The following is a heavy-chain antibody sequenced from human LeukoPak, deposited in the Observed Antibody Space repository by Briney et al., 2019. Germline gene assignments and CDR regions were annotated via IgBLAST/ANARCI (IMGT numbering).Heavy chain of an antibody. V-gene: IGHV1-18*01. CDR3: ARASCSSTSCYEGNWFDP. J-gene: IGHJ5*02. Sequence: ASVKVSCKASGYTFTSYGISWVRQAPGQGLEWMGWISAYNGNTNYAQKLQGRVTMTTDTSTSTAYMELRSLRSDDTAVYYCARASCSSTSCYEGNWFDPWGQGTLVTVSS. CDR1: GYTFTSYG. CDR2: ISAYNGNT. D-gene: IGHD2-2*01.